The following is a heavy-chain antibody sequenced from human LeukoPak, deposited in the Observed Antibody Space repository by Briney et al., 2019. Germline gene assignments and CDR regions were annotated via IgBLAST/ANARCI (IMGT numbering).Heavy chain of an antibody. CDR1: GGSISSGGYS. V-gene: IGHV4-30-2*01. Sequence: SETLSLTCAVSGGSISSGGYSWSWIRQPPGKGLEWIGYIYHSGSTYYNPSLKSRVTISVDRSKNQFSLKLSSVTAADTAVYHCARGRGDYGIDYWGQGTLVTVSS. D-gene: IGHD4-17*01. CDR2: IYHSGST. J-gene: IGHJ4*02. CDR3: ARGRGDYGIDY.